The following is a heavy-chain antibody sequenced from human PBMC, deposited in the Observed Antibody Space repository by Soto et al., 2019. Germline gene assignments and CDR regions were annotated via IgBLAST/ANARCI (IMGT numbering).Heavy chain of an antibody. J-gene: IGHJ4*02. CDR3: ARVPYY. Sequence: LSLTCAVSGGSISSGGYSWSWIRQPPGKGLEWIGYIYHSGSIYYNPSLKSRATISVDRSKNQFSLKLSSVTAADTAVYYCARVPYYWGQGTLVTVSS. CDR1: GGSISSGGYS. CDR2: IYHSGSI. V-gene: IGHV4-30-2*01.